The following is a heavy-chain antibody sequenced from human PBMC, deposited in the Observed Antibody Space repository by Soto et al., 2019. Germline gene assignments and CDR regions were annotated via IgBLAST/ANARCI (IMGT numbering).Heavy chain of an antibody. CDR3: AGGEWYYAYVWGNPFDY. CDR1: GYTFTSYG. D-gene: IGHD3-16*01. Sequence: QVQLVQSGAEVKKPGASVKVSCKASGYTFTSYGISWVRQAPGQGLEWMGWISAYNGNTNYAQKLQGRGTMTTDNNTSTADMGRRSLRSDDTAVYYCAGGEWYYAYVWGNPFDYWGQGTLVTVSS. V-gene: IGHV1-18*01. CDR2: ISAYNGNT. J-gene: IGHJ4*02.